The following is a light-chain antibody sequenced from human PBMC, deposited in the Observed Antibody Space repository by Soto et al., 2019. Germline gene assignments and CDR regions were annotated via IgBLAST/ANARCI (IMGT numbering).Light chain of an antibody. CDR3: SSYAGINNLGV. Sequence: QSALTQPPSXXXXXXXXXXXXCTGTSSDVGGYKYVSWYQQHPGKAPKLMIFEVNKRPSGVPDRFSGSKSGNTASLTVSGLQAEDEADYYCSSYAGINNLGVFGTGTKVTVL. V-gene: IGLV2-8*01. J-gene: IGLJ1*01. CDR2: EVN. CDR1: SSDVGGYKY.